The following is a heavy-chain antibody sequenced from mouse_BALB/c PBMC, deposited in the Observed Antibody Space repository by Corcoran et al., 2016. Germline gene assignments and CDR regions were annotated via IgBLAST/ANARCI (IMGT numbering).Heavy chain of an antibody. J-gene: IGHJ4*01. V-gene: IGHV9-4*02. Sequence: QIQLVQSGPELKKPGETVRISCKASGYTFTTAGMQWVQKMPGKGLKWIGWTNTHSGVPKYAEDFKGRFAFSLETSASTAYLQISNLKNEDTATYFCAREDDYDYYAMDYWGQGTSVTVSS. D-gene: IGHD2-4*01. CDR1: GYTFTTAG. CDR2: TNTHSGVP. CDR3: AREDDYDYYAMDY.